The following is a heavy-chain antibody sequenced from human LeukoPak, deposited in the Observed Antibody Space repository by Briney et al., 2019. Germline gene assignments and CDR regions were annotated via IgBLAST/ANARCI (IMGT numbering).Heavy chain of an antibody. J-gene: IGHJ4*01. CDR3: ARGGPSRGTGFYYFEY. D-gene: IGHD6-19*01. Sequence: ASVKVSCKASGYTFTGYYMHWVRQAPGQGLEWMGWINPNSGGTNYAQKFQGRVTMTRDTSSSTAYMELSRLRGDDTAVYFCARGGPSRGTGFYYFEYWGHGTLVTVSP. V-gene: IGHV1-2*02. CDR1: GYTFTGYY. CDR2: INPNSGGT.